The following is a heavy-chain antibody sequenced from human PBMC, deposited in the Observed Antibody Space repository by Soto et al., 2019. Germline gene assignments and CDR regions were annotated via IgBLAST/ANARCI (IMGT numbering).Heavy chain of an antibody. CDR1: GGSVRSGIYY. V-gene: IGHV4-61*01. CDR2: IYYTGST. J-gene: IGHJ5*02. Sequence: SETLSLTCTVSGGSVRSGIYYWGWIRQPPGKGLELIGYIYYTGSTNYNPSLKSRVSISVDTSKNQFSLKLSSVTTADTAVYYCARLGHSGTSGHLSNWFDPWGQGTLVTVSS. D-gene: IGHD3-22*01. CDR3: ARLGHSGTSGHLSNWFDP.